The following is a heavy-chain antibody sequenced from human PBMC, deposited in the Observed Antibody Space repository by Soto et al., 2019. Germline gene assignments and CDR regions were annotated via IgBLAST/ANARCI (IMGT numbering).Heavy chain of an antibody. Sequence: SETLSLTCAVSSGSISSSNWWSWVRPPPGKGLEWIGEIYHSGSTNYNPSLKSRVTISVDKSKNRFSLKLSSVTAADTAVYYCARSTASFTFGGVILDYWGQGTLVTVSS. CDR2: IYHSGST. D-gene: IGHD3-16*01. CDR1: SGSISSSNW. J-gene: IGHJ4*02. V-gene: IGHV4-4*02. CDR3: ARSTASFTFGGVILDY.